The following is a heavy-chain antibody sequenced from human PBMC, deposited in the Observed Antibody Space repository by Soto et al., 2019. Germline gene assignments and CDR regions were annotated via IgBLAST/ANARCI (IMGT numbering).Heavy chain of an antibody. CDR3: AIQASYWHGGGGWFDP. V-gene: IGHV3-13*01. D-gene: IGHD3-16*01. CDR2: IGTRHDT. CDR1: GFTFSTYD. Sequence: EVQLVESGGGLVQPGGSLRLSCAASGFTFSTYDMHWVRQATGKGLEWVSAIGTRHDTYYPDSVKGRFTISRENAKNTLYLQMKSLRAGDTAVYYCAIQASYWHGGGGWFDPWGQGILVTVSS. J-gene: IGHJ5*02.